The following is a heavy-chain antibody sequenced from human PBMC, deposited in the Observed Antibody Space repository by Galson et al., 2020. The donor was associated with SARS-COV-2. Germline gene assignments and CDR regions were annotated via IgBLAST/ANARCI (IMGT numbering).Heavy chain of an antibody. Sequence: SETLSLTCAVYGGSFSGYYWSWIRQPPGKGLEWIGEINSSGSTNYNPSLKSRVTISVDTSKNQFSLKLSSVTAADTAVYYCARADKQWLVLRAFDIWGQGTMVTVSS. J-gene: IGHJ3*02. D-gene: IGHD6-19*01. V-gene: IGHV4-34*09. CDR2: INSSGST. CDR1: GGSFSGYY. CDR3: ARADKQWLVLRAFDI.